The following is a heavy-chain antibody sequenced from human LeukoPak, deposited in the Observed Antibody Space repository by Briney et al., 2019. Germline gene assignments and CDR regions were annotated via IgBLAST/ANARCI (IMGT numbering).Heavy chain of an antibody. J-gene: IGHJ2*01. D-gene: IGHD4-23*01. CDR2: IYYSGST. V-gene: IGHV4-31*03. CDR1: GGSISSVGYY. Sequence: SETLSLTCTVSGGSISSVGYYWSWIRQHPGKGLEWIGYIYYSGSTYYNPSLKSRVTILVDTSKNQFSLKLSSVTAADTAVYYCARDRYTVVSWYFDLWGRGTLVTVSS. CDR3: ARDRYTVVSWYFDL.